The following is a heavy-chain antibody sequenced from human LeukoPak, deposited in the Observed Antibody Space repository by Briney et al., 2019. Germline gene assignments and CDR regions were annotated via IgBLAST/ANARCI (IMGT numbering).Heavy chain of an antibody. CDR2: IYTSGST. CDR3: ARDFSAAFDI. V-gene: IGHV4-4*07. Sequence: SSETLSLTCAVYGGSFSGYYWSWIRQPPGKGLEWIGRIYTSGSTNYNPSLKSRVTISVDTSKNQFSLKLSSVTAADTAVYYCARDFSAAFDIWGQGTMVTVSS. CDR1: GGSFSGYY. J-gene: IGHJ3*02.